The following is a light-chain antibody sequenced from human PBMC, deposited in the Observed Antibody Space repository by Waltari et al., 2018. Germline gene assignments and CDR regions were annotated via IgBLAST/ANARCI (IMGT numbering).Light chain of an antibody. Sequence: VLTQSPGTLSLSPGERATLSCRASQSLTKRYLAWYQQKPGRAPSLLIYGASSGAAGIRDRLSGSGSGTDFTLIISRLEPEDFAVYYCQQYGSSVLYTFGQGTKLEIK. J-gene: IGKJ2*01. CDR1: QSLTKRY. CDR3: QQYGSSVLYT. CDR2: GAS. V-gene: IGKV3-20*01.